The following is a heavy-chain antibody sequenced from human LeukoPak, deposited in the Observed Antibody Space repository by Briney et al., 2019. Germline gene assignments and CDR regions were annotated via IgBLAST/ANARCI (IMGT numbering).Heavy chain of an antibody. J-gene: IGHJ4*02. CDR1: GGSISSGDYY. CDR2: IYYSGST. D-gene: IGHD6-19*01. Sequence: PSETLSLTCTVSGGSISSGDYYWSWIRQPPGKGLEWIGYIYYSGSTNYNPSLKSRVTISVDTSKNQFSLKLSSVTAADTAVYYCASHSSSSRVGSGCPFDYWGQGTLVTVSS. CDR3: ASHSSSSRVGSGCPFDY. V-gene: IGHV4-30-4*01.